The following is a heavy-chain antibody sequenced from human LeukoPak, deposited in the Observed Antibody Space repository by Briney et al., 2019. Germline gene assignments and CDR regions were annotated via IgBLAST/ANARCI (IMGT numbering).Heavy chain of an antibody. CDR3: ARGFDSRFFDK. CDR1: GFTFSSHS. J-gene: IGHJ4*02. CDR2: IKQDGTEK. Sequence: GGSLRLSCAASGFTFSSHSMNWVRQAPGKGLEWVANIKQDGTEKYYVDSVKGRFTISRDNAKNSLYLQMNSLRAEDTAVYFCARGFDSRFFDKWGQGTLVTVSS. D-gene: IGHD3-22*01. V-gene: IGHV3-7*01.